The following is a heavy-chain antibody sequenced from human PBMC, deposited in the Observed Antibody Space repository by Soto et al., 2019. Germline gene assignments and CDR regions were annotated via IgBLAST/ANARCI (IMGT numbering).Heavy chain of an antibody. CDR1: GGSISSGGYY. Sequence: QVQLQESGPGLVKPSPTLSLTCTVSGGSISSGGYYWSWIRHHPGKGLEWIGYIYYSGSTYYNPSLKSRVHISVDPAKNQFSLQLSSVTAADTAVYYCSRENTMVRGVIGSWGQGTLVTVSS. J-gene: IGHJ5*02. D-gene: IGHD3-10*01. V-gene: IGHV4-31*03. CDR2: IYYSGST. CDR3: SRENTMVRGVIGS.